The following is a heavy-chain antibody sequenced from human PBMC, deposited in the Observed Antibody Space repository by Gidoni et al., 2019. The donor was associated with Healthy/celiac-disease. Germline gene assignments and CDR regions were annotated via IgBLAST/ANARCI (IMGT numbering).Heavy chain of an antibody. V-gene: IGHV4-61*02. CDR2: IYTSGST. J-gene: IGHJ4*02. CDR1: GGSISSGSYY. Sequence: QVQLQESGPGLVKPSQTLSLTCTVSGGSISSGSYYWSWIRQPAGKGLEWIGRIYTSGSTNYNPSLKSRVTISVDTSKNQFSLKLSSVTAADTAVYYCARDRGSSWFYFDYWGQGTLVTVSS. CDR3: ARDRGSSWFYFDY. D-gene: IGHD6-13*01.